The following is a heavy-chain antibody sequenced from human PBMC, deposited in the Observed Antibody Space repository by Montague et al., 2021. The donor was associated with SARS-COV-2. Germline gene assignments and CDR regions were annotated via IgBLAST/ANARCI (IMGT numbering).Heavy chain of an antibody. CDR2: INSDGSST. J-gene: IGHJ5*02. V-gene: IGHV3-74*01. CDR1: GFTFSSYC. D-gene: IGHD2-15*01. CDR3: AIIGVVVGASTWFDP. Sequence: SLRLSCAASGFTFSSYCMHWVRQAPGKGLVWVSRINSDGSSTSYADSVKGRFTISRDNAKNTLYLQMNSLRAEDTAVYYCAIIGVVVGASTWFDPWGQGTLVTVSS.